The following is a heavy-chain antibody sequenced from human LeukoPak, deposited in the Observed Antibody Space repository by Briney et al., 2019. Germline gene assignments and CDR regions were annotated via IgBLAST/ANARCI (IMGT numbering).Heavy chain of an antibody. D-gene: IGHD1-26*01. Sequence: SETLSLTCTVSGGSISSSSYYWGWIRQPPGKGLEWIGEINHSGSTNYNPSLKSRVTISVDTSKNQFSLKLSSVTAADTAVYYCARNNEKWELPYYYYYYYMDVWGKGTTVTISS. CDR1: GGSISSSSYY. J-gene: IGHJ6*03. CDR3: ARNNEKWELPYYYYYYYMDV. CDR2: INHSGST. V-gene: IGHV4-39*07.